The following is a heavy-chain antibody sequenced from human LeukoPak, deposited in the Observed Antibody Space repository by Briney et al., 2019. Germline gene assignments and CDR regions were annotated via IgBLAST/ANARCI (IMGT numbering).Heavy chain of an antibody. CDR2: ISYDGSNK. CDR3: GKRVTTGPHSIHY. V-gene: IGHV3-30*18. D-gene: IGHD4-17*01. J-gene: IGHJ4*02. CDR1: GFALRTYG. Sequence: GGSLRLSCAASGFALRTYGMHWVRQAPGKGLEWVAHISYDGSNKDYADSVKGRFTISKDNSKNTLYLQMDSLRAGDTAIYYCGKRVTTGPHSIHYWGQGALVTVSS.